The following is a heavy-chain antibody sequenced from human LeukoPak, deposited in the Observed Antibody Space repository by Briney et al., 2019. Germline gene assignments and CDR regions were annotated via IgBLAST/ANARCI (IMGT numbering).Heavy chain of an antibody. D-gene: IGHD1-26*01. Sequence: GASVKVSCKASGGTFSSYAISWVRQAPGQGLEWMGGIIPIFGTANYAQKFQGRVTITADESTSTAYMELSSLRSEDTAVYYCARGGSYLGYFDYWGQGTLVTVSS. CDR3: ARGGSYLGYFDY. CDR1: GGTFSSYA. CDR2: IIPIFGTA. J-gene: IGHJ4*02. V-gene: IGHV1-69*13.